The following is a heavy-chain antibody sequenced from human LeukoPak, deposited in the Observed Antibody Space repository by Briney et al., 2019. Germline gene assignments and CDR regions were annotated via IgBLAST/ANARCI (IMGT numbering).Heavy chain of an antibody. CDR1: EFTFSSYS. Sequence: PGGSLRLSCAASEFTFSSYSMNWVRQAPGKGREWVSSISSSSYIYYADSVKGRFTISRDNAKNSLYLQMNSLRAEDTAVYYCARDLSSLVAAAAVRAFDIWGQGTMVTVSS. D-gene: IGHD6-6*01. CDR2: ISSSSYI. V-gene: IGHV3-21*01. J-gene: IGHJ3*02. CDR3: ARDLSSLVAAAAVRAFDI.